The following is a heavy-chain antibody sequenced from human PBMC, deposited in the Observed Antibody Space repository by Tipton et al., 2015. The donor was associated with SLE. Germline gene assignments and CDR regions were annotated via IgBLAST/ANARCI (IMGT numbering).Heavy chain of an antibody. J-gene: IGHJ4*02. CDR1: GFTFSNYA. CDR2: ISYDGSNK. CDR3: AREMIRDIVPTNADF. D-gene: IGHD5-12*01. V-gene: IGHV3-30*04. Sequence: SLRLSCAASGFTFSNYAIHWVRQAPGKGLEWVAVISYDGSNKYYADSVKGRFTISRDNSKNTLYLQVNSLRAEDTAVYYCAREMIRDIVPTNADFWGRGTLVTVSS.